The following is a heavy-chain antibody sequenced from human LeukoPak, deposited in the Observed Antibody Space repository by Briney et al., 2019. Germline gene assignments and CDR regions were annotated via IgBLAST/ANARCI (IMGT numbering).Heavy chain of an antibody. J-gene: IGHJ3*02. Sequence: PGGSLRLSCAASGFTFSSYGMHWVRQAPGKGLEWVAVISYDGSNKYYADSVKGRFTTSRDNAKNSLYLQMNSLRAEDTAVYYCASQDPIAALSLDDAFDIWGQGTMVTVSS. CDR1: GFTFSSYG. V-gene: IGHV3-30*03. D-gene: IGHD6-6*01. CDR3: ASQDPIAALSLDDAFDI. CDR2: ISYDGSNK.